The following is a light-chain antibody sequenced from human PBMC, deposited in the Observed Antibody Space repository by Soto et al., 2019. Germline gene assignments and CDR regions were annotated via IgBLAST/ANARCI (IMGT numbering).Light chain of an antibody. CDR2: AAS. Sequence: IQMTQSPSSLSASVGDRVTITCRASQTISNYLNWYQQKPGKAPKLLIYAASSVQSGVPSRFSGSGSGTDFPVTISGLQPDDFATYFCQQGSSTPVTFGPGTKVDFK. J-gene: IGKJ3*01. CDR1: QTISNY. V-gene: IGKV1-39*01. CDR3: QQGSSTPVT.